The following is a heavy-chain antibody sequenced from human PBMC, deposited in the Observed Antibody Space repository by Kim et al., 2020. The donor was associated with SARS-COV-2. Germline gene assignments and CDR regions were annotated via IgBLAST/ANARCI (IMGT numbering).Heavy chain of an antibody. CDR1: GYSFTSYW. CDR2: IYPGDSDT. D-gene: IGHD3-22*01. J-gene: IGHJ4*02. CDR3: ARAGYYYDSSGYYMYDY. Sequence: GESLKISCKGSGYSFTSYWIGWVRQMPGKGLEWMGIIYPGDSDTRYSPSFQGQVTISADKSISTAYLQWSSLKASDTAMYYCARAGYYYDSSGYYMYDYWGQGTLVTVSS. V-gene: IGHV5-51*01.